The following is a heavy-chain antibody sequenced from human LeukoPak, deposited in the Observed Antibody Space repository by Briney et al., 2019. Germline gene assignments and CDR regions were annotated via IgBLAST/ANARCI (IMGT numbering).Heavy chain of an antibody. V-gene: IGHV3-23*01. CDR3: ARAAFGELSNDY. CDR2: ISGSGGST. Sequence: GGSLRLSCAASGFTFSSYAMSWVRQAPGKGLEWASAISGSGGSTYYADSVKGRFTISRDNSKNTLYLQMNSLRAEDTAVYYCARAAFGELSNDYWGRGTLVTVSS. J-gene: IGHJ4*02. CDR1: GFTFSSYA. D-gene: IGHD3-10*01.